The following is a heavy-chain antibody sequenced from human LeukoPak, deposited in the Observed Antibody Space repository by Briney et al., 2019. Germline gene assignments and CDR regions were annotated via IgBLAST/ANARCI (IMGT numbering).Heavy chain of an antibody. CDR2: ISSSGSTI. CDR1: GFTFSSYE. CDR3: ARDQYYYGMDV. Sequence: GRSLRLSCAASGFTFSSYEMNWVRQAPGKGLEWVSYISSSGSTIYYADSVKGRFTISRDSAKNSLYLQMNSLRAEDTAVYYCARDQYYYGMDVWGQGTTVTVSS. J-gene: IGHJ6*02. V-gene: IGHV3-48*03.